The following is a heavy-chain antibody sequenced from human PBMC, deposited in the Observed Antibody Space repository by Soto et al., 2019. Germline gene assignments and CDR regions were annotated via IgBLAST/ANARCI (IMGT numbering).Heavy chain of an antibody. D-gene: IGHD3-10*01. Sequence: QVQLVQSGAEVKKPGSSVKVSCSASAGTFDSYTISWVRQVPGQGLEWMGRIIPMLRMANFAQNFQGRVTMNADESTSTAYMVLCSLRSEDTAIYFCATNYRSGSTHFDHWGQGTPVTVTS. CDR3: ATNYRSGSTHFDH. CDR2: IIPMLRMA. J-gene: IGHJ4*02. CDR1: AGTFDSYT. V-gene: IGHV1-69*02.